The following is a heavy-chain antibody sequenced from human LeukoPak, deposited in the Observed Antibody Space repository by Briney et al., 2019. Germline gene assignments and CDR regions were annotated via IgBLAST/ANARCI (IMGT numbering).Heavy chain of an antibody. D-gene: IGHD2-2*02. V-gene: IGHV1-69*13. Sequence: ASVKVSCKASVGTFSSYAISCVRQAPGQGLEWRGGIIPIFGTANYAQKFQGRVTITADESTSTAYMELSSLRSEDKAVYYCARAPHCSSTSCYNRGPWWLRYWGQGTLVTVSS. CDR2: IIPIFGTA. CDR3: ARAPHCSSTSCYNRGPWWLRY. J-gene: IGHJ4*02. CDR1: VGTFSSYA.